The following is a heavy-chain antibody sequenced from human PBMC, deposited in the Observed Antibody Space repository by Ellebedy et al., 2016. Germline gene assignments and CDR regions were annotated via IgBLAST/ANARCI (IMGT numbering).Heavy chain of an antibody. CDR2: TRNKDQSYTT. D-gene: IGHD3-10*01. Sequence: GESLKISCAASGFTLSDHYMDWVRQAPGKGLEWVGRTRNKDQSYTTEYAASVKGRFSISRDESKSSRYLQMKSLKTEDTAVYYCARSYGSGTHDAFNIWGQGTMVTVSS. CDR1: GFTLSDHY. CDR3: ARSYGSGTHDAFNI. V-gene: IGHV3-72*01. J-gene: IGHJ3*02.